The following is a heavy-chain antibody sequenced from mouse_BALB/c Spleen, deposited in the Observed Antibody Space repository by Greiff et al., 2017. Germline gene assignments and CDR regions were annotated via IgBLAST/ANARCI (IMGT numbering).Heavy chain of an antibody. CDR2: ISTYYGDA. Sequence: VKLMESGAELVRPGVSVKISCKGSGYTFTDYAMHWVKQSHAKSLEWIGVISTYYGDASYNQKFKGKATMTVDKSSSTAYMELARLTSEDSAIYYCARERGLRIYFDYWGQGTTLTVSS. CDR1: GYTFTDYA. J-gene: IGHJ2*01. V-gene: IGHV1S137*01. CDR3: ARERGLRIYFDY. D-gene: IGHD2-2*01.